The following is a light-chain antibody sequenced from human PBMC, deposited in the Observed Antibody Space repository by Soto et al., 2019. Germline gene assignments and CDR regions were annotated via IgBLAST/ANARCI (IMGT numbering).Light chain of an antibody. CDR3: MQALQTPIT. CDR1: QSLLHSNGYNY. CDR2: LGS. J-gene: IGKJ5*01. Sequence: DIVMTQSPLSLPVTPGEAASISCRSSQSLLHSNGYNYLDWYLQKPGQSPQLLIYLGSNRASGVPDRFSGSGSGTDFTLEISRVEAEDVGVYYCMQALQTPITFGQGTRLEIK. V-gene: IGKV2-28*01.